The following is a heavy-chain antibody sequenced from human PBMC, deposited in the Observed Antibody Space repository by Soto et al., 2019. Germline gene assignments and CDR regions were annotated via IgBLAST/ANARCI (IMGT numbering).Heavy chain of an antibody. Sequence: QVQLQESGPGLVKPSETLSLSCTVSGGSISSYYWSWFRQSPGKRMEWIGYVHHSWGSSYNPSLQSRVAISLATSKSQFSLKVTSVTATDTAVYYCARQGFGPLHVLVDVWGQGTTVTVSS. CDR1: GGSISSYY. J-gene: IGHJ6*02. CDR3: ARQGFGPLHVLVDV. CDR2: VHHSWGS. V-gene: IGHV4-59*08. D-gene: IGHD3-10*01.